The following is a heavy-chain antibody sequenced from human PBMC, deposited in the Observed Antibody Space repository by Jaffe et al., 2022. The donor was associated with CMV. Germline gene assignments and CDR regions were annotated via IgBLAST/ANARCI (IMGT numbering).Heavy chain of an antibody. CDR3: ARTARMENAPGIAVAGTGENWFDP. J-gene: IGHJ5*02. D-gene: IGHD6-19*01. CDR1: GFSLSNARMG. V-gene: IGHV2-26*01. CDR2: IFSNDEK. Sequence: QVTLKESGPVLVKPTETLTLTCTVSGFSLSNARMGVSWIRQPPGKALEWLAHIFSNDEKSYSTSLKSRLTISKDTSKSQVVLTMTNMDPVDTATYYCARTARMENAPGIAVAGTGENWFDPWGQGTLVTVSS.